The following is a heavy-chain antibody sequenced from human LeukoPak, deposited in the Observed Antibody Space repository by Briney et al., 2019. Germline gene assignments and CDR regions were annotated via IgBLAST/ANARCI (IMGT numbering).Heavy chain of an antibody. CDR1: GGSISSSSYY. CDR2: IYYSGST. D-gene: IGHD4-17*01. V-gene: IGHV4-39*01. J-gene: IGHJ2*01. Sequence: SETLSLTCIVSGGSISSSSYYWGWIRQPPGKGLEWIGSIYYSGSTYYNPSLKSRVTISVDTSKNQFSPKLSSVTAADTAVYYCARRYMGDYAFWYFDLWGRGTLVTVSS. CDR3: ARRYMGDYAFWYFDL.